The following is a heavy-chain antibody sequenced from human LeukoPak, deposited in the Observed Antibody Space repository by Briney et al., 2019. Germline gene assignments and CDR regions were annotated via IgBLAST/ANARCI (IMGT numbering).Heavy chain of an antibody. D-gene: IGHD1-26*01. CDR3: AGLVGRYSTGMYYYFDY. Sequence: SETLSLTCAVSGGSISSVNLWSWVRQPPGKGLEWVGEMYLSGTDTYNPSLRGRVTISLDRSKNQLSLRLRSVTAADTAVYYCAGLVGRYSTGMYYYFDYWGPGTLVTVSS. CDR1: GGSISSVNL. V-gene: IGHV4-4*02. CDR2: MYLSGTD. J-gene: IGHJ4*02.